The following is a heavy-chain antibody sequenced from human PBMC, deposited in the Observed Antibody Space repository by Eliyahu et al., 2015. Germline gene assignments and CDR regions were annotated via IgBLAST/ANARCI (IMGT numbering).Heavy chain of an antibody. CDR1: GGSISNNDYY. CDR3: ARHPFGTVTTLGWFDP. Sequence: QLQLRESGPEVVKPPETLSLTCTVYGGSISNNDYYWAWIRQPPGKGLEWIGSIYYRGDTPYNPSLKSRVTISVDTAPSKNRFSLRLSSVTAADTAVYYCARHPFGTVTTLGWFDPWGQGTLVTVSS. D-gene: IGHD4-17*01. CDR2: IYYRGDT. V-gene: IGHV4-39*01. J-gene: IGHJ5*02.